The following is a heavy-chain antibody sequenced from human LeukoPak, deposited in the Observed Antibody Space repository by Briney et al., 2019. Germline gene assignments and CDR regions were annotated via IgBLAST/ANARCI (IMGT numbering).Heavy chain of an antibody. CDR3: ARWVRGVLRYYFDY. CDR2: IYYSGST. Sequence: SETLSLTCTVSGGSISGTYYWSWIRQPPGKGLEWIGYIYYSGSTYYNPSLKSRVTISVDTSKNQFSLKLSSVTAADTAVYYCARWVRGVLRYYFDYWGQGTLVTVSS. CDR1: GGSISGTYY. J-gene: IGHJ4*02. V-gene: IGHV4-30-4*08. D-gene: IGHD3-10*01.